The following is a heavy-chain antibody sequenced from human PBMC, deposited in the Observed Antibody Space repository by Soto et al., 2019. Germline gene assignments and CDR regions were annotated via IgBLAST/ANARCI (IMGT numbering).Heavy chain of an antibody. D-gene: IGHD3-22*01. CDR2: IYYSGST. V-gene: IGHV4-39*01. CDR3: ARFAHYYDSSGYPDDFDY. CDR1: GGSISSSSYY. J-gene: IGHJ4*02. Sequence: NPSETLSLTCTVSGGSISSSSYYWGWIRQPPGKGLEWIGSIYYSGSTYYNPSLKSRVTISVDTSKNQFSLKLSSVTAADTAVYYCARFAHYYDSSGYPDDFDYWGQGTLVTVSS.